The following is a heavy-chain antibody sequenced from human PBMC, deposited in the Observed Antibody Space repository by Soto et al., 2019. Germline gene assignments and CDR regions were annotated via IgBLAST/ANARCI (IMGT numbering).Heavy chain of an antibody. J-gene: IGHJ4*02. CDR1: GFTFSSYG. CDR2: ISYDGSNK. V-gene: IGHV3-30*18. D-gene: IGHD5-18*01. CDR3: AKDWDTAMVTPGYYFDY. Sequence: QVQLVESGGGVVQPGRSLRLSCAASGFTFSSYGMHWVRQAPGKGLEWVAVISYDGSNKYYVDSVKGRFTISRDNSKNTLYLQMNSRRAEDTAVYYCAKDWDTAMVTPGYYFDYWGQGTLVTVSS.